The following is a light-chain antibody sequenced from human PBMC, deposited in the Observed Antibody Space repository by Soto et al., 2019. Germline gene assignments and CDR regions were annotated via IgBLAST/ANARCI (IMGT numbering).Light chain of an antibody. CDR1: QSVSSN. V-gene: IGKV3-15*01. Sequence: EIVMTQSPATLSVSPGERATLSCRASQSVSSNLAWYQQKPGQAPRLLIYGTSTRATDIPARFSGSGSGTEFTLTLSSLQSEDFAVYYCHQYIDWPPKHTFGQGTKVQIK. CDR3: HQYIDWPPKHT. CDR2: GTS. J-gene: IGKJ2*01.